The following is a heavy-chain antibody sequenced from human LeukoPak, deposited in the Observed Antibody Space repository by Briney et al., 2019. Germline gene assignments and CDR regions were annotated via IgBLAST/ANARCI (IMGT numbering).Heavy chain of an antibody. V-gene: IGHV3-23*01. CDR3: ARESSGIAATDKIDF. CDR1: GFTFSSYA. D-gene: IGHD6-13*01. Sequence: GGSLRLSCAASGFTFSSYAMSWVRQAPGKGLEWVSAISGSGGGTYYADSVKGRFTISRDNSKNTLYLQMNSLRAEDTAVYYCARESSGIAATDKIDFWGQGTLVTVSS. J-gene: IGHJ4*02. CDR2: ISGSGGGT.